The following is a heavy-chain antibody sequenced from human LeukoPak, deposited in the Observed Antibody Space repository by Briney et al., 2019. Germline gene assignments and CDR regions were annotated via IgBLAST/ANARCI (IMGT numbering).Heavy chain of an antibody. D-gene: IGHD3-22*01. J-gene: IGHJ4*02. CDR2: ISISSSYI. V-gene: IGHV3-21*01. CDR1: GSTFNTYN. CDR3: VRLYDGSAYHADHFDY. Sequence: PGGSLRLSCAGSGSTFNTYNMNCVRQAPGKWLEWVSSISISSSYIYYSDSVKGRFTISRDNAKNSLYLQMNSLRAEDTTVYSCVRLYDGSAYHADHFDYWGQGTLVIVSS.